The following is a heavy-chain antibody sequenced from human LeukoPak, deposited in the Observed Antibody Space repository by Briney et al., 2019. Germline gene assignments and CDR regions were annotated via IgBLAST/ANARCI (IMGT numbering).Heavy chain of an antibody. CDR3: TSPPSIAVADPFDS. Sequence: PGGSLRLSCAASGFTLSSYGMNWVRQAPGKGLEWVSSISSSNNYIHYADSVQGRFTISRDNAKNMLYLQMDSLRAEDTSVYYCTSPPSIAVADPFDSWGQGTLVTVSS. V-gene: IGHV3-21*06. CDR2: ISSSNNYI. D-gene: IGHD6-19*01. CDR1: GFTLSSYG. J-gene: IGHJ4*02.